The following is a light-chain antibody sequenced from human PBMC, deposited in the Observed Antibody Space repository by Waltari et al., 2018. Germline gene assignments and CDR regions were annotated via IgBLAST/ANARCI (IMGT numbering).Light chain of an antibody. J-gene: IGKJ4*01. CDR1: QSSGRY. CDR2: AAC. Sequence: DIQMTQSPSSLSVSVGDRVTITCRASQSSGRYLNWYQRKPGKAPEVLIYAACSVHFAVPSRFSGTGSGTDFTLIIDSLQPEDFATYYCHQSYSIPLTFGGGTKVEI. V-gene: IGKV1-39*01. CDR3: HQSYSIPLT.